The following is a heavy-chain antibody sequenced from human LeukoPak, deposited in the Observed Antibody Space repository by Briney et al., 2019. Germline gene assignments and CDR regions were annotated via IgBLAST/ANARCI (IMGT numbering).Heavy chain of an antibody. V-gene: IGHV3-30*18. CDR3: AKGLLRSNWFDP. Sequence: GRSLRLSCAASGFTFSSYGMHWVRQAPGKGLEWVAVISYDGSNKYYADSVKGRFTISRDNSKNTLYLQMNSLRAEDTAVYYCAKGLLRSNWFDPWGQGTLVTVSP. CDR1: GFTFSSYG. J-gene: IGHJ5*02. D-gene: IGHD2-21*02. CDR2: ISYDGSNK.